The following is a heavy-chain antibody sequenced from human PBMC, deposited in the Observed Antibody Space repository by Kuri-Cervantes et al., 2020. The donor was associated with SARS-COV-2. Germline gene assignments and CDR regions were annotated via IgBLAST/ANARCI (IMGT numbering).Heavy chain of an antibody. CDR2: ITYDGSNK. V-gene: IGHV3-30*02. D-gene: IGHD3-3*01. J-gene: IGHJ4*02. CDR1: GFTFSSYG. CDR3: AKGSGRRITIFGVVIVGIDY. Sequence: GESLKISCAASGFTFSSYGMHWVRQAPGKGLEWVALITYDGSNKFYADSVKGRFTISRDNSKNTLYLQMNSLRAEDTAVYYCAKGSGRRITIFGVVIVGIDYWGQGTLVTVSS.